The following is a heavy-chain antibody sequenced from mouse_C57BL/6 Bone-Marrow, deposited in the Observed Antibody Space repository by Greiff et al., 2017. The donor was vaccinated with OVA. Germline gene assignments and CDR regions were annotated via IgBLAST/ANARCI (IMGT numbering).Heavy chain of an antibody. Sequence: EVKLVESEGGLVQPGSSIKFSCTASGFTFSDYYMDWVRQVTEKGLEWVAKINYDDSSTYYLAYLKSSSIISRDKAKNILYLQMSSLKSEDTATYYCARASYYSFSFAYWGQGTLVTVSA. CDR2: INYDDSST. CDR3: ARASYYSFSFAY. J-gene: IGHJ3*01. CDR1: GFTFSDYY. V-gene: IGHV5-16*01. D-gene: IGHD2-12*01.